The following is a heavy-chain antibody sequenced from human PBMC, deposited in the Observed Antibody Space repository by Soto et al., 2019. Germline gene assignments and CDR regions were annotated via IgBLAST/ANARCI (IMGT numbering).Heavy chain of an antibody. CDR1: GFTFSSYS. V-gene: IGHV3-21*01. CDR3: ARKGGIFGVVDY. CDR2: ISSSSSYI. D-gene: IGHD3-3*01. J-gene: IGHJ4*02. Sequence: GGSLRLSCAASGFTFSSYSMNWVRQAPGKGLEWVSSISSSSSYIYYADSVKGRFTISRANAKNSLYLQMNSLRAEDTAVYYCARKGGIFGVVDYWGQGTLVTVSS.